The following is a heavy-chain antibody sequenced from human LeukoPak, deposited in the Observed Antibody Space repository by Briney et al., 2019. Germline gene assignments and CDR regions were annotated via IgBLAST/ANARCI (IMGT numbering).Heavy chain of an antibody. CDR1: GGSISSYY. J-gene: IGHJ3*02. CDR3: ARVEITMVPIGAFDI. CDR2: IYTSGST. Sequence: PSETLSLTCTVSGGSISSYYWSWIRQPARKGLEWIGRIYTSGSTNYNPSLKSRVTMSVDTSKNQFSLKLSSVTAADTAVYYCARVEITMVPIGAFDIWGQGTMVTVSS. V-gene: IGHV4-4*07. D-gene: IGHD3-10*01.